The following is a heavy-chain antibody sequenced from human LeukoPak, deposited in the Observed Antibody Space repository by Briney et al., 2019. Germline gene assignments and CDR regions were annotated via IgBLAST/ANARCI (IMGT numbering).Heavy chain of an antibody. Sequence: SETLSLTCTVSGGSISSGGYYWGWIRQHPGKGLEWIGYIYYSGSTYYNPSLKSRVTISVYTSKNQFYLKLSSVTAADTAVYYWARVGYYDSSGYWLGFDYWGQGTLVTVSS. D-gene: IGHD3-22*01. CDR3: ARVGYYDSSGYWLGFDY. CDR2: IYYSGST. V-gene: IGHV4-31*03. J-gene: IGHJ4*02. CDR1: GGSISSGGYY.